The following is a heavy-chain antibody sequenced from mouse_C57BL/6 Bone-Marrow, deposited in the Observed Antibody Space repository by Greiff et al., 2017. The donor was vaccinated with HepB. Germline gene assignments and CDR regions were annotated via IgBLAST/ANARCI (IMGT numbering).Heavy chain of an antibody. J-gene: IGHJ3*01. CDR2: IHPNSGST. CDR1: GYTFTSYW. Sequence: QVQLQQPGAELVKPGASVKLSCKASGYTFTSYWMHWVKQRPGQGLEWIGMIHPNSGSTNYNEKFKSKATLTVDKSSSTAYMQRSSLTSEDSAVYYCARRGYGDYVAWFAYWGQGTLVTVSA. V-gene: IGHV1-64*01. D-gene: IGHD2-4*01. CDR3: ARRGYGDYVAWFAY.